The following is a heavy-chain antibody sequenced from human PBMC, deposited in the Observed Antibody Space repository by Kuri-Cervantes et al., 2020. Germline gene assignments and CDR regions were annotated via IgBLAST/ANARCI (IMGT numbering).Heavy chain of an antibody. J-gene: IGHJ2*01. Sequence: GGSLRLSCAVYGGSFSGYYWSWIRQPPGKGLEWVANINQDGSETYYVDSLKGRFTISRDNAKNSLYLQMNSLRAEDTAVYYCARSYCSGGSCPGYFDLWGRGTLVTVSS. D-gene: IGHD2-15*01. CDR2: INQDGSET. CDR3: ARSYCSGGSCPGYFDL. CDR1: GGSFSGYY. V-gene: IGHV3-7*01.